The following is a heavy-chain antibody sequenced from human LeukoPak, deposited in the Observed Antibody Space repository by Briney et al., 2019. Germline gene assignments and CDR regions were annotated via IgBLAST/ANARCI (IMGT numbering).Heavy chain of an antibody. CDR3: APFYGVAGTPHY. CDR2: ISSSSSYI. CDR1: GFTFSSYS. J-gene: IGHJ4*02. V-gene: IGHV3-21*01. Sequence: GGSLRLSCAASGFTFSSYSMNWVRQAPGKGLEWVSSISSSSSYIYYADSVKGRFTISRDNAKNSLYLQMNSLRAEDTAVYYCAPFYGVAGTPHYWGQGTLVTVSS. D-gene: IGHD6-13*01.